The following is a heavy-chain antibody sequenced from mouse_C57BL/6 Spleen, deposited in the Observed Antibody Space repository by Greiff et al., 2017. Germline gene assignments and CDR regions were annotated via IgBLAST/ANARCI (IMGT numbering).Heavy chain of an antibody. CDR3: ARFGPYDRGYYLDY. V-gene: IGHV1-26*01. CDR2: INPNNGGT. J-gene: IGHJ2*01. CDR1: GYTFTDYY. D-gene: IGHD2-12*01. Sequence: EVQLQQSGPELVKPGASVKISCKASGYTFTDYYMNWVKQSHGKSLEWIGDINPNNGGTSYNQKFKGKATLTVDKSSSTAYMELRSLTSEDSAVYYCARFGPYDRGYYLDYWGQGTTLTVSS.